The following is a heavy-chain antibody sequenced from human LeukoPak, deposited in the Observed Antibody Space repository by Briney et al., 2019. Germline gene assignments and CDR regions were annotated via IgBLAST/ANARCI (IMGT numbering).Heavy chain of an antibody. D-gene: IGHD3-3*01. J-gene: IGHJ4*02. CDR3: ARGYDFWRAYSLDY. CDR1: GFTFSTYW. Sequence: GGSLRLSCAASGFTFSTYWMSWVRQAPGKGLEWVANIQQDGSEKYYVDSVKGRFTISRDNAKNSLYLQMNSLRAEDTAVYYCARGYDFWRAYSLDYWGQGTLATVSS. CDR2: IQQDGSEK. V-gene: IGHV3-7*01.